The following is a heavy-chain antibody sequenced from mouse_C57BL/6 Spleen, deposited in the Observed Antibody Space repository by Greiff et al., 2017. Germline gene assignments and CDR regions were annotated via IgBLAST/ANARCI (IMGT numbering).Heavy chain of an antibody. CDR3: ARRYYYGSSYGYFDV. V-gene: IGHV1-78*01. J-gene: IGHJ1*03. Sequence: VQLQQSDAELVKPGASVKISCKVSGYTFTDHTIHWMKQRPEQGLEWIGYIYPRDGSTKYNEKFKGKATLTADKSSSTAYMHLNSLTSEDSAVYFCARRYYYGSSYGYFDVWGTGTTVTVSS. CDR2: IYPRDGST. CDR1: GYTFTDHT. D-gene: IGHD1-1*01.